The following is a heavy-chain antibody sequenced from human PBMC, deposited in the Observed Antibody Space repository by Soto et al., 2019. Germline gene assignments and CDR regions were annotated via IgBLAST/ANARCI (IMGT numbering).Heavy chain of an antibody. D-gene: IGHD4-17*01. J-gene: IGHJ4*02. CDR3: AKESAADFGDYCDY. CDR1: GFTFSIYA. V-gene: IGHV3-23*01. CDR2: ISSSAESS. Sequence: EVQVLESGGGLLDRGGSLRLSCAVLGFTFSIYAMSWVRQAPGKGLGGVAGISSSAESSYYADSVKASFTISRDNSKNTLYLQMNSLGAEDTAVYYCAKESAADFGDYCDYWGQGTLVSVS.